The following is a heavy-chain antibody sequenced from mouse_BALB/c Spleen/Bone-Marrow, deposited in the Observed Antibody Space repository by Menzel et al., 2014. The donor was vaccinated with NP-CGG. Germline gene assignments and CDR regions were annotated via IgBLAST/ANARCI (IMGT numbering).Heavy chain of an antibody. J-gene: IGHJ2*01. D-gene: IGHD1-1*01. CDR2: IHPGDGDT. CDR3: ARGRNYYGSSYYFDY. Sequence: QVQLQQPGAELARPGASVKLSCKASGYTFTSYWMQWVKQRPGQGLEWIGAIHPGDGDTRYTQKFKGKATLTADKSSSTAYMQLSSLASEDSAVYYCARGRNYYGSSYYFDYWGQGTTLTVSS. V-gene: IGHV1-87*01. CDR1: GYTFTSYW.